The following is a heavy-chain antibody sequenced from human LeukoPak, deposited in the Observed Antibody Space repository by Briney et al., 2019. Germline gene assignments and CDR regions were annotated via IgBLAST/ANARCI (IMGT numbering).Heavy chain of an antibody. Sequence: GRSLRLSCVASGFTFSSYAMHWVRQAPGKGLEWVAVISYDGSNKYYADSVKGRFTISRDNSKNTLYLQMNSLRAEDTAVYYCARALAARRRLTYYYGMDAWGQGTTVTVSS. CDR2: ISYDGSNK. V-gene: IGHV3-30-3*01. CDR1: GFTFSSYA. J-gene: IGHJ6*02. D-gene: IGHD6-6*01. CDR3: ARALAARRRLTYYYGMDA.